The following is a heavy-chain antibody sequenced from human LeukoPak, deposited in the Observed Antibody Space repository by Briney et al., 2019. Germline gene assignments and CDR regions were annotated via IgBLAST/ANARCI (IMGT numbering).Heavy chain of an antibody. D-gene: IGHD6-19*01. Sequence: MTGGSLRLSCAASGFTFSSYSMNWVRQAPGKGLEWVSSISSSSSYIYYADSVKGRFTISRDNAKNSLYLQMNSLRAEDTAVYYCARAGGDSSGWYGYWGQGTLVTVSS. V-gene: IGHV3-21*01. J-gene: IGHJ4*02. CDR1: GFTFSSYS. CDR3: ARAGGDSSGWYGY. CDR2: ISSSSSYI.